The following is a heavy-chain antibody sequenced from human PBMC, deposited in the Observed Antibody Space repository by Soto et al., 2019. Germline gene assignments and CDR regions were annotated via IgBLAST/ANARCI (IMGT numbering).Heavy chain of an antibody. J-gene: IGHJ3*02. D-gene: IGHD2-21*01. CDR1: GDSVRGSNYY. Sequence: SETMSLTRTVSGDSVRGSNYYWSWIPKAPGTGLESIGYVYDSVNYDSGRTNYNPSLKSPVTISLDTSKNQFSLNLTSGTAADTAVYYCARESDFWGDSYMRTFDIWGQGTKVTVSS. CDR2: VYDSVNYDSGRT. CDR3: ARESDFWGDSYMRTFDI. V-gene: IGHV4-61*01.